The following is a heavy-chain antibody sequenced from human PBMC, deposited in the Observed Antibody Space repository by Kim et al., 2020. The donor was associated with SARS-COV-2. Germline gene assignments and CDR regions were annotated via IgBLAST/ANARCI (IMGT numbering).Heavy chain of an antibody. CDR2: IYYSGST. J-gene: IGHJ4*02. CDR3: ARSGMYSSSWQKPYYFDY. V-gene: IGHV4-39*01. CDR1: GGSISSSSYY. D-gene: IGHD6-13*01. Sequence: SETLSLTCTVSGGSISSSSYYWGWIRQPPGKGLEWIGNIYYSGSTYYNPSLKSRVTISVDTSKNQFSLKLSSVTAADTAVYYCARSGMYSSSWQKPYYFDYWGQGTLVTVSS.